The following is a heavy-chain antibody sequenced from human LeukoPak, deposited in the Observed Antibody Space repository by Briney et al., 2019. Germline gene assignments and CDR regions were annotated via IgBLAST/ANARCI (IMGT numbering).Heavy chain of an antibody. V-gene: IGHV1-2*02. CDR1: GYTFTSYY. Sequence: GASVKVSCKASGYTFTSYYMHWVRQAPGQGLEWMGWINPNSGGTNYAQKFQGRVTMTRDTSISTAYMELSRLRSDDTAVYYCARFLLRLGELSLYGGLDYWGQGTLVTVSS. CDR3: ARFLLRLGELSLYGGLDY. J-gene: IGHJ4*02. CDR2: INPNSGGT. D-gene: IGHD3-16*02.